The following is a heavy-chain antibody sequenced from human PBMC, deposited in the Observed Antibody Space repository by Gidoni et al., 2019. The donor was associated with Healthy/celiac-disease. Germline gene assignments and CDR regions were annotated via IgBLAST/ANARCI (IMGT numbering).Heavy chain of an antibody. V-gene: IGHV5-51*01. Sequence: EVQLVPSGAEVKKPGESLKISCKGSGYSFPSYWIGWVRQMPGKGLEWMGIIYPGDSDTRYSPSFQGQVTISADKSISTAYLQWSSLKASDTAMYYCARLPDTAMARTGMDVWGQGTTVTVSS. D-gene: IGHD5-18*01. J-gene: IGHJ6*02. CDR1: GYSFPSYW. CDR3: ARLPDTAMARTGMDV. CDR2: IYPGDSDT.